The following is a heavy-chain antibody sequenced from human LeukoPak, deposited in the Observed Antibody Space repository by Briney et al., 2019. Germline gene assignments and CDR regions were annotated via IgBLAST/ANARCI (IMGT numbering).Heavy chain of an antibody. CDR3: AKDREWFDWSFDY. Sequence: GGSLRLSCAASGFTFSSYGMHWVRQAPGKGLEWVAFIRYDGSNKYYADSVKGRFTISRDNSKNTLYLQMNSLRAEDTAMYYCAKDREWFDWSFDYWGQGTLVTVSS. J-gene: IGHJ4*02. CDR1: GFTFSSYG. V-gene: IGHV3-30*02. D-gene: IGHD3-9*01. CDR2: IRYDGSNK.